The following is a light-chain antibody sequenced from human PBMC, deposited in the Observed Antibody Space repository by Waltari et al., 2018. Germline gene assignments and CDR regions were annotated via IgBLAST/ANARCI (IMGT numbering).Light chain of an antibody. CDR1: QSVSSH. V-gene: IGKV3-15*01. CDR3: QQYNKWPPWT. Sequence: EIVMTQSPATLSVSPGERATLSCRASQSVSSHLAWYQQKPGQAPRRLSSGASPRATGVPARVSGSGSGTEFTLTISSLQSEDFAVYYCQQYNKWPPWTFGQGTKVEIK. J-gene: IGKJ1*01. CDR2: GAS.